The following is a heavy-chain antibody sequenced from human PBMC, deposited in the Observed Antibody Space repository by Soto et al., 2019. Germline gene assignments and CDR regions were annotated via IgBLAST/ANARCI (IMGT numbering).Heavy chain of an antibody. D-gene: IGHD5-12*01. J-gene: IGHJ4*02. CDR2: IIPIFGTA. CDR1: GGTFSSYA. Sequence: QVQLVQSGAEVKKPGSSVKVSCKASGGTFSSYAVSWVRQAPGQGLEWMGGIIPIFGTANYAQKFQGRVTITADESTSTAYMELSSLRSEDTAVYYCAREGEEMATLGYYFDYWGQGTLVTVSS. V-gene: IGHV1-69*01. CDR3: AREGEEMATLGYYFDY.